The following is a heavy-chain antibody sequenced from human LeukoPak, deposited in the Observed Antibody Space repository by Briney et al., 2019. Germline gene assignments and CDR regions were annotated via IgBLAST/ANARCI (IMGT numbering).Heavy chain of an antibody. CDR1: GFTFSSYG. V-gene: IGHV3-30*02. CDR3: ARVAYYDFWSGLIPHTYYMDV. J-gene: IGHJ6*03. D-gene: IGHD3-3*01. CDR2: IRYDGSNK. Sequence: GGSLRLSCAASGFTFSSYGMNWVRQAPGMGLEWVGFIRYDGSNKYYIESVKGRFTISRDSSKNTVYLQMNSLRAEDTAIYYCARVAYYDFWSGLIPHTYYMDVWGKGTTVIVSS.